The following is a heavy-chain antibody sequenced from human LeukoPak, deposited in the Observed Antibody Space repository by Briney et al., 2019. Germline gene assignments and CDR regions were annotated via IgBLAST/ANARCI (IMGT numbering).Heavy chain of an antibody. Sequence: RTGGSLRLSCAASGFTFSSYAMSWVRQAPGKGLEWVSAISGSGGSTYYADSVKGRFTISRDNSKNTLYLQMNSLRAEDTAVYYCAKDPWIAVAGFDYWGQGTLVTVSS. CDR3: AKDPWIAVAGFDY. CDR1: GFTFSSYA. J-gene: IGHJ4*02. D-gene: IGHD6-19*01. CDR2: ISGSGGST. V-gene: IGHV3-23*01.